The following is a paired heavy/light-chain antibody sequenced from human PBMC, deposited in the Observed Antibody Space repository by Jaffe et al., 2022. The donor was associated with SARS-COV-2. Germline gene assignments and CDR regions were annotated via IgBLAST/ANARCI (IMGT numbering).Heavy chain of an antibody. V-gene: IGHV3-15*01. D-gene: IGHD1-26*01. CDR3: ATGRFPVGK. J-gene: IGHJ4*02. CDR1: GFTFSDAW. Sequence: EVQLVESGGGLVKPGGSLRVSCAASGFTFSDAWMSWVRQAPGKGLEWVGRIKSETDGGTTDYAAPVKGRCTISRDDSKNTLYMQMNSLKTEDTAVYYCATGRFPVGKWGQGTLVTVSS. CDR2: IKSETDGGTT.
Light chain of an antibody. Sequence: EIVLTQSPGSLSLSPGERATLSCWASQSISSSYLAWYQQKPGQAPRLLIYAASSRAAGIPDRFSGSGSGTDFTLTISRLEPEDFAVYYCQRYGSSPPDTFGQGTKLEI. J-gene: IGKJ2*01. CDR3: QRYGSSPPDT. CDR1: QSISSSY. CDR2: AAS. V-gene: IGKV3-20*01.